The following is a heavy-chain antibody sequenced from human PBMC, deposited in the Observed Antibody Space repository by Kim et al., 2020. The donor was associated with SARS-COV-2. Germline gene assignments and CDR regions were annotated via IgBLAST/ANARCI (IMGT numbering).Heavy chain of an antibody. CDR3: ARNAGYYDFWSGPTLRDYYFDY. V-gene: IGHV3-7*01. J-gene: IGHJ4*02. CDR1: GFTFSSYW. D-gene: IGHD3-3*01. CDR2: IKQDGSEK. Sequence: GGSLRLSCAASGFTFSSYWMSWVRQAPGKGLEWVANIKQDGSEKYYVDSVKGRFTISRDNAKNSLYLQMNSLRAEDTAVYYCARNAGYYDFWSGPTLRDYYFDYWGQGTLVTVSS.